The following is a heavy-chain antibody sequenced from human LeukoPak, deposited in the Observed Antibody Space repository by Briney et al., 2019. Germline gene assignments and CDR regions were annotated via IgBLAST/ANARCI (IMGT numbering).Heavy chain of an antibody. CDR1: GGSINSYY. V-gene: IGHV4-4*07. CDR2: IYTSGST. CDR3: ARERAERGDYVWGSYRRGEPLDY. J-gene: IGHJ4*02. Sequence: SETLSLTCTVSGGSINSYYWSWIRQPAGKGLEWIGRIYTSGSTNYNPSLKSRVTMSVDTSKNQFSLKLSSVTAADTAVYYCARERAERGDYVWGSYRRGEPLDYWGQGTLVTVSS. D-gene: IGHD3-16*02.